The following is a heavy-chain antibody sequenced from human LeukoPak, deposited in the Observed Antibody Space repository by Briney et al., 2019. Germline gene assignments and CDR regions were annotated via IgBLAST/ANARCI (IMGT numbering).Heavy chain of an antibody. CDR1: GFTFDEYA. CDR2: INWNGGAI. CDR3: VKALPGFGENYGFDV. D-gene: IGHD3-10*01. J-gene: IGHJ3*01. Sequence: PGRSLRLSCAASGFTFDEYAMHWVRQPPGKGPEWVSGINWNGGAILYADSVKGRFTISRDNARNSQYLQMNSLRPDDTALYYCVKALPGFGENYGFDVWGQGTMVTVSS. V-gene: IGHV3-9*01.